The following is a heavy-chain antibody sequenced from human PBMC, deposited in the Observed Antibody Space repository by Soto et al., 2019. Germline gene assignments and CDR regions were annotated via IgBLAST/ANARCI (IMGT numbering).Heavy chain of an antibody. V-gene: IGHV3-23*01. CDR3: AKSVPMIVVVILRPRDNPMAFDY. Sequence: GGSLRLSCAASGFTFSSYGMHWVRQAPGKGLEWVSAISGSGGSTYYADSVKGRFTISRDNSKNTLYLQMNSLRAEDTAVYYCAKSVPMIVVVILRPRDNPMAFDYWGQGTLVTVSS. CDR1: GFTFSSYG. D-gene: IGHD3-22*01. CDR2: ISGSGGST. J-gene: IGHJ4*02.